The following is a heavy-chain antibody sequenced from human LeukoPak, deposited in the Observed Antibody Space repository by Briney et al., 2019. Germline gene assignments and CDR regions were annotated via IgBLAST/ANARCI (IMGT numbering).Heavy chain of an antibody. CDR1: GGSISSYY. CDR2: IYNSGST. J-gene: IGHJ4*02. V-gene: IGHV4-59*01. D-gene: IGHD4-17*01. CDR3: AGGGDYGDLRYFDY. Sequence: PSETLSLTCTVSGGSISSYYWSWIRQPPGKGLEWIGYIYNSGSTNYNHSLKSRVTFSVDTSKNQFSLKLNSVTAADTAVYYCAGGGDYGDLRYFDYWGQGTLVTVSS.